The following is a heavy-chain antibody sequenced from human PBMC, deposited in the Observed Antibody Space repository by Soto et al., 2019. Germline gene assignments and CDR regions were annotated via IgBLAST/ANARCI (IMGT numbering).Heavy chain of an antibody. CDR1: GGSISSYY. CDR2: IHYSGST. Sequence: SETLSLTCTVSGGSISSYYWSWIRQSPGKGLEWIGYIHYSGSTKSNPSLKSRVTISVDTSRNQVSLKLSSVTAADSAVYFCARARYQLLDPYYDGKDVWRQGTTVTVSS. V-gene: IGHV4-59*01. D-gene: IGHD2-2*01. J-gene: IGHJ6*01. CDR3: ARARYQLLDPYYDGKDV.